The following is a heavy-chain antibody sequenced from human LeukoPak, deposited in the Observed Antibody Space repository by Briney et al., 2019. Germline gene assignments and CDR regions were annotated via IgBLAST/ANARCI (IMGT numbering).Heavy chain of an antibody. D-gene: IGHD1-26*01. CDR1: GYRFTSYW. CDR3: ARGSRGSYYGGAFDY. J-gene: IGHJ4*02. CDR2: MYPGDSDT. Sequence: GESLKISCKGSGYRFTSYWIGWVRQMPGKGLEWMGIMYPGDSDTRYSPSFQGQVTISADKSISTAYLQWSSLKASDTAMYYCARGSRGSYYGGAFDYWGQGTLVTVSS. V-gene: IGHV5-51*01.